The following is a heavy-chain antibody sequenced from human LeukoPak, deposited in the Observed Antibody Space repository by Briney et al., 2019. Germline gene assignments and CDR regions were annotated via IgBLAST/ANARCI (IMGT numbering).Heavy chain of an antibody. CDR1: GYTFTDYY. CDR3: ARDAVLGSGSYYRLNY. V-gene: IGHV1-2*02. D-gene: IGHD3-10*01. CDR2: INPNSGGT. J-gene: IGHJ4*02. Sequence: ASVKVSCKASGYTFTDYYMHWVRQAPGQGLEWMGWINPNSGGTNYAQKFQGRVTMTRDTSISTAYMELSRLRSDDTAVYYCARDAVLGSGSYYRLNYWSQGTLVTVSS.